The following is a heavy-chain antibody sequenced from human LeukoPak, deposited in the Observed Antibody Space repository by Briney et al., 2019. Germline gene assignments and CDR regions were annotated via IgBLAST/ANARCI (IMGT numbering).Heavy chain of an antibody. J-gene: IGHJ4*02. V-gene: IGHV3-23*01. Sequence: GGSLRLSCAASGFTFSSYAMSWVRQAPGKGLEWVSAISGSGDKTYYAGSVKGRFTISRDNSKNALYLQMNGLRADDTAIYYRAKGVQWELPLGYWGQGTLVTVSS. CDR1: GFTFSSYA. CDR2: ISGSGDKT. D-gene: IGHD1-26*01. CDR3: AKGVQWELPLGY.